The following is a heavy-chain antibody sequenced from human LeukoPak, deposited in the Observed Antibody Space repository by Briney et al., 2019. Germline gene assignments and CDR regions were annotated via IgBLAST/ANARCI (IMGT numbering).Heavy chain of an antibody. CDR3: ARGFPPRRNYDSSGYYSYYFDY. J-gene: IGHJ4*02. Sequence: ASVKVSCKASGYTFTNFGISWVRQAPGQGLEWMGWISGYNGNTNYAQKLQGRVTMTTDTSTSTAYMDLRSLRSDDTAVYYCARGFPPRRNYDSSGYYSYYFDYWGQGTLVTVSS. V-gene: IGHV1-18*01. D-gene: IGHD3-22*01. CDR1: GYTFTNFG. CDR2: ISGYNGNT.